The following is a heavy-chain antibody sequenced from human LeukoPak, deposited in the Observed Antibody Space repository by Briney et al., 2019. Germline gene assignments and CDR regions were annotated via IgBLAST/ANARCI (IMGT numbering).Heavy chain of an antibody. CDR3: ARDHIAARPGYYYYYMDV. Sequence: SQTLSLTCAISGDSVSSNSAAWNWIRQSPSKGLELLGRTYYRSKWYNDYAVSVKSRININPDTSKNQFSLQLNSVTPEDTAVYYCARDHIAARPGYYYYYMDVWGKGTTVTVSS. V-gene: IGHV6-1*01. D-gene: IGHD6-6*01. CDR1: GDSVSSNSAA. CDR2: TYYRSKWYN. J-gene: IGHJ6*03.